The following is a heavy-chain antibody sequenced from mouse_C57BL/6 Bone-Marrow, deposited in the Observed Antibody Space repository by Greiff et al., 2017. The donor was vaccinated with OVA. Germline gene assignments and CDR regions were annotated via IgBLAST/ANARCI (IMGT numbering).Heavy chain of an antibody. CDR1: GFTFSSYA. CDR2: ISSGGDYI. Sequence: EVKVEESGEGLVKPGGSLKLSCAASGFTFSSYAMSWVRQNPEKRLEWVAYISSGGDYIYYADTVKGRFTISRDNARNTLYLQMSSLKSEDTAMYYCTRSGSSYYYAMDYWGQGTSVTVSS. D-gene: IGHD1-1*01. J-gene: IGHJ4*01. CDR3: TRSGSSYYYAMDY. V-gene: IGHV5-9-1*02.